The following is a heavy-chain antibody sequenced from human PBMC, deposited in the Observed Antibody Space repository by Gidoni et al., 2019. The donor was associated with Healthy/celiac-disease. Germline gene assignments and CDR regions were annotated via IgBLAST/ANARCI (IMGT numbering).Heavy chain of an antibody. CDR2: ISYDGSNK. V-gene: IGHV3-30*18. Sequence: QVQLVESGGGVVQPGRSLRLSCAASGFPFSSYGMHWVRQAPGKGLEWVAVISYDGSNKYYADSVKGRFTISRDNSKNTLYLQMNSLRAEDTAVYYCAKGRYSSGWIDYWGQGTLVTVSS. CDR3: AKGRYSSGWIDY. D-gene: IGHD6-19*01. J-gene: IGHJ4*02. CDR1: GFPFSSYG.